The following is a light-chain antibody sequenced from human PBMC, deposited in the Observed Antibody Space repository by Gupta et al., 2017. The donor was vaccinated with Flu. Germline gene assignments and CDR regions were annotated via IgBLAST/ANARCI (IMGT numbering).Light chain of an antibody. CDR2: EGS. J-gene: IGKJ4*01. Sequence: VTAGQPAAISCKSSQSLLHSDGKTYLYWYLQKPGQPPQLLIYEGSNRCSGVPDRFSGSGSGTDFTLKISRVEADDVGVYYCKQSVQLPLTFGGGTKVEIK. CDR3: KQSVQLPLT. CDR1: QSLLHSDGKTY. V-gene: IGKV2D-29*01.